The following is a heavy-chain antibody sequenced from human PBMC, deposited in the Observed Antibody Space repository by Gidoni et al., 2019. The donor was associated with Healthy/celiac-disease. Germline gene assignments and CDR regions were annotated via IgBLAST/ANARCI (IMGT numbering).Heavy chain of an antibody. CDR2: ISSNGGST. CDR1: GFTFSRYA. J-gene: IGHJ3*02. Sequence: EVQLVESGGGLVQPGGSLRLSFSASGFTFSRYAMHWVRQAPGKGLEYVSAISSNGGSTYYADSVKGRFTISRDNSKNTLYLQMSSLRAEDTAVYYCVKDGPYYYDSSGVRAFDIWGQGTMVTVSS. CDR3: VKDGPYYYDSSGVRAFDI. D-gene: IGHD3-22*01. V-gene: IGHV3-64D*09.